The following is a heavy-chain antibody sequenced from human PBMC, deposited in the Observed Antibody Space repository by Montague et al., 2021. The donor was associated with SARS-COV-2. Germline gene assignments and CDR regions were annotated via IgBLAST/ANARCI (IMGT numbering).Heavy chain of an antibody. Sequence: SLRLSCAASGFTFSVYGMSWVRQAPGKGLEWAAVISDSGGSTYYADSVKGRFTISRDNSKNTLYLQMNSLRAEDPAVYYCAYRGVRYKRAVLYYFDYWGQGTLVTVSS. D-gene: IGHD3-9*01. CDR2: ISDSGGST. J-gene: IGHJ4*02. CDR1: GFTFSVYG. CDR3: AYRGVRYKRAVLYYFDY. V-gene: IGHV3-23*01.